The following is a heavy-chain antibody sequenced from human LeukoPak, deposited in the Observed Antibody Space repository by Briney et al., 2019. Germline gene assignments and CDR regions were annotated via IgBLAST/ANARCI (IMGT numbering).Heavy chain of an antibody. Sequence: SVKVSCKASGGTFSSYAISWVRQAPGQGLEWMGGIIPIFGTANYAQKFQGRVTITADQSTSTAYMELSSLRSEDTAVYYCARARGRNIVVVPAAIYYFDYWGQGTLVTVSS. J-gene: IGHJ4*02. CDR3: ARARGRNIVVVPAAIYYFDY. CDR2: IIPIFGTA. D-gene: IGHD2-2*02. CDR1: GGTFSSYA. V-gene: IGHV1-69*01.